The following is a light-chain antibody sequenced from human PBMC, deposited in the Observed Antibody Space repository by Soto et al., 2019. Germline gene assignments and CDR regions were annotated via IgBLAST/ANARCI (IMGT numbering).Light chain of an antibody. V-gene: IGKV1-5*03. CDR2: KAS. CDR1: QSISDW. J-gene: IGKJ1*01. Sequence: DIEMTQSPSTLSASVGDRVTITCRASQSISDWLAWYQQKPGKAPKLLIYKASSLKSGVPSRFSGSGSGTEFTLTISSLQPDDFATYYCQQYNSYSTFGQGTKVDIK. CDR3: QQYNSYST.